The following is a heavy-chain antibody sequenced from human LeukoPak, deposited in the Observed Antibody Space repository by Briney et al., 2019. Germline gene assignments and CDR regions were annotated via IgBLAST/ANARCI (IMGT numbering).Heavy chain of an antibody. D-gene: IGHD6-13*01. Sequence: SETLSLTCTVSGGSISSYYWGWIRQPPGKGLEWIGSIYYSGSTYYNPPLKSRVTISVDTSKNQFSLKLSSVTAADTAVYYCARLRQQLIYYMDVWGKGTTVTVSS. J-gene: IGHJ6*03. CDR2: IYYSGST. V-gene: IGHV4-39*01. CDR1: GGSISSYY. CDR3: ARLRQQLIYYMDV.